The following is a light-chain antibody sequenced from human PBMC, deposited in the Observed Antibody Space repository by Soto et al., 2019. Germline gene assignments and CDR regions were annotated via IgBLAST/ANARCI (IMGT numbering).Light chain of an antibody. CDR3: QQYLSSLPT. V-gene: IGKV4-1*01. CDR2: WAS. J-gene: IGKJ2*01. Sequence: DIVMTQFPDSLAVSLGERATIKCKSSQSVLFSSNNKNYLAWYQQRPGQPPKLLTSWASTRESGVPTRFSGSGSGTDFALTIDNLQAEDVAVYYCQQYLSSLPTFGQGTKLEIK. CDR1: QSVLFSSNNKNY.